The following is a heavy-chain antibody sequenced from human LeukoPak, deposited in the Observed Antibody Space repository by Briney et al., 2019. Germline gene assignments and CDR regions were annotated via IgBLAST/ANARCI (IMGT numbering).Heavy chain of an antibody. J-gene: IGHJ4*02. Sequence: GESLRLSCAASGFTFSSYSMNWVRQAPGKGLEWVSSISSSSSYIYYADSVKGRFTISRDNAKNSLYLQMNSLRAEDTAVYYCARAPPTPGLYSGSYYRWYYFDYWGQGTLVTVSS. V-gene: IGHV3-21*01. D-gene: IGHD1-26*01. CDR3: ARAPPTPGLYSGSYYRWYYFDY. CDR1: GFTFSSYS. CDR2: ISSSSSYI.